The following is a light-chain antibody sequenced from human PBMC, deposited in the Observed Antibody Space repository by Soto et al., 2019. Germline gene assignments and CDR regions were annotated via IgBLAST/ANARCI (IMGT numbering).Light chain of an antibody. CDR2: ESS. V-gene: IGKV3-11*01. Sequence: EIVLPQSPATLSLSQGDRATLSCSASQSIGIYLAWYQQTPGQSPMLLIYESSNRATGVPAKFRGTGSGTDFTLTISSLGSEDLGIYYGQQRSTWPLTFGGGTMVEI. J-gene: IGKJ4*01. CDR3: QQRSTWPLT. CDR1: QSIGIY.